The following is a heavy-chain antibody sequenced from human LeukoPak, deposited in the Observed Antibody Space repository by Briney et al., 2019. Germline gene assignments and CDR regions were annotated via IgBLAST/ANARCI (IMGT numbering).Heavy chain of an antibody. J-gene: IGHJ4*02. V-gene: IGHV3-74*01. CDR3: ARDFSGYDDY. CDR1: GFTFTNYA. CDR2: INTDGTIT. D-gene: IGHD3-22*01. Sequence: GGCLRLSCAASGFTFTNYAMSWVRQAPGKGLVWVSRINTDGTITTYADSVKGRFTISRDNAKNILYLQMNSLRVEDTAVYYCARDFSGYDDYWGQGTLVTVSS.